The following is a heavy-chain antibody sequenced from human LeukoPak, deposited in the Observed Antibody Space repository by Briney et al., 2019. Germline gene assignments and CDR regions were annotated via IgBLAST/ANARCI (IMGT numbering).Heavy chain of an antibody. CDR3: ARGRSGYNYYYYYMDV. CDR2: INPNSGGT. Sequence: ASVKVSCKASGGTFSSYAISWVRQAPGQGLEWMGWINPNSGGTNYAQKFQGRVTMTRDTSISTAYMELSRLRSDDTAVYYCARGRSGYNYYYYYMDVWGKGTTVTVSS. J-gene: IGHJ6*03. V-gene: IGHV1-2*02. D-gene: IGHD3-3*01. CDR1: GGTFSSYA.